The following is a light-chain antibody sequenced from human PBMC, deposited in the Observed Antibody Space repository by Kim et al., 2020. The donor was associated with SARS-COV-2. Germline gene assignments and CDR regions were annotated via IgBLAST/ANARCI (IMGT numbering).Light chain of an antibody. V-gene: IGLV2-14*03. CDR1: SSVVGGYSY. CDR2: DVS. CDR3: SSYTSSSTLV. Sequence: GQSITISCTGTSSVVGGYSYVSWYQQHPGKAPKLMIYDVSNRPSGVSIRFSGSKSGNTASLTISGLQAEDEADYYCSSYTSSSTLVFGTGTKVTVL. J-gene: IGLJ1*01.